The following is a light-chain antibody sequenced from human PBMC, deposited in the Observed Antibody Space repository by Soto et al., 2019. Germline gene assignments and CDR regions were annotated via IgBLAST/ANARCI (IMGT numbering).Light chain of an antibody. Sequence: DIHMTQSPSTLSASVGDRVTITCRASQSISSWLAWYKQKPGKAPKLLIYDASILESGVPSRFSGVGSGTDFTINISSLQPDDFATYYCQQYNSYSSTFGQGTKVEIK. CDR1: QSISSW. CDR3: QQYNSYSST. J-gene: IGKJ1*01. CDR2: DAS. V-gene: IGKV1-5*01.